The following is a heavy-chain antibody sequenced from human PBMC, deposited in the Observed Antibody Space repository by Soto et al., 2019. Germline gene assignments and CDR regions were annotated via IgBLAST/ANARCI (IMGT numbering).Heavy chain of an antibody. CDR2: ISYDGSNK. Sequence: QVQLVESGGGVVQPGRSLRLSCAASGFTFSSFTMHWVRQAPGMGLEWVAVISYDGSNKYYADAVKGRFTISRDNSKYALYLQMNSLRAEDTAVYYCARDFWQWQVKRDGFDIWGQGTMVTVSS. J-gene: IGHJ3*02. D-gene: IGHD6-19*01. CDR3: ARDFWQWQVKRDGFDI. CDR1: GFTFSSFT. V-gene: IGHV3-30-3*01.